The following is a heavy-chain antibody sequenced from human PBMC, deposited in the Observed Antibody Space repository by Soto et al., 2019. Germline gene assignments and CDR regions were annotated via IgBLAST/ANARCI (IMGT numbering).Heavy chain of an antibody. J-gene: IGHJ5*02. Sequence: PSETLSLTCTVSGGSINNYYWSWIRQPPGKALEWIGYIYYSGTTNYIPSLRSRVTFSVDTSKNQYSLQLNSVTAADTAVYYCASGSILDHWGQGIQVTVSS. CDR1: GGSINNYY. CDR2: IYYSGTT. V-gene: IGHV4-59*08. CDR3: ASGSILDH.